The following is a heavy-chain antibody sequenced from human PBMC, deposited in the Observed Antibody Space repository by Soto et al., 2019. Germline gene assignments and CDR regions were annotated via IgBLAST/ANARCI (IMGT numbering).Heavy chain of an antibody. CDR2: TYYRSKWYN. J-gene: IGHJ6*02. CDR1: GDSVSSNSAA. CDR3: ARDCTNGVCYPSYHYGMDV. Sequence: SQTLSLTCAISGDSVSSNSAAWNWIRQSPSRGLEWLGRTYYRSKWYNDYAVSVKSRITINPDTSKNQFSLQLNSVTPEDTAVYYCARDCTNGVCYPSYHYGMDVWGQGTTVTVSS. V-gene: IGHV6-1*01. D-gene: IGHD2-8*01.